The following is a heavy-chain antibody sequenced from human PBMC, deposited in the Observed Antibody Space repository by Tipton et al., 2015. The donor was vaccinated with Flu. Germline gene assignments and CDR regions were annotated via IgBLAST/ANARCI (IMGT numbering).Heavy chain of an antibody. CDR1: GDSISSRYY. Sequence: TLSLTCAVSGDSISSRYYWGWIRQPPGKGLEWIGCISHTGRTYYNPSLKSRVTISVDTAKNQFSQRLNSVTASDTAVYYCARSTYYYGSGSSDYWGQGTLVTVSS. CDR3: ARSTYYYGSGSSDY. V-gene: IGHV4-38-2*01. CDR2: ISHTGRT. D-gene: IGHD3-10*01. J-gene: IGHJ4*02.